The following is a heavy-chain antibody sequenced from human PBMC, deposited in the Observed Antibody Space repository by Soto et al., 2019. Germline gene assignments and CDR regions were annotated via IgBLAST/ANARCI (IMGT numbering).Heavy chain of an antibody. J-gene: IGHJ4*02. CDR3: AREDPGGFDY. V-gene: IGHV4-59*01. CDR2: IYYSGST. Sequence: QVQLQESGPGLVKPSETLSLTCTVSGGSISSYYWSWIRQPPGKGLEWIGYIYYSGSTNYNPSLKSRVTISVDTSKNQFSLKLSSVTAADTAVYYCAREDPGGFDYWGQGPLVTVSS. D-gene: IGHD3-10*01. CDR1: GGSISSYY.